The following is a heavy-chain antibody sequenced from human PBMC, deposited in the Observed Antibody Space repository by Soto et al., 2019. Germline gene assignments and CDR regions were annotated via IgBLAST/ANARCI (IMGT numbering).Heavy chain of an antibody. CDR2: IYYSGST. CDR3: ARHVAMIVVGIYAFDI. V-gene: IGHV4-39*01. CDR1: GGSISSSSYY. Sequence: QLQLQESGPGLVKPSETLSLTCTVSGGSISSSSYYWGWIRQPPGKGLEWIGSIYYSGSTYYNPSLTSRVTISVDTSKNQCALKLSSVTAADTAVYYCARHVAMIVVGIYAFDIWGQGTMVTVSS. D-gene: IGHD3-22*01. J-gene: IGHJ3*02.